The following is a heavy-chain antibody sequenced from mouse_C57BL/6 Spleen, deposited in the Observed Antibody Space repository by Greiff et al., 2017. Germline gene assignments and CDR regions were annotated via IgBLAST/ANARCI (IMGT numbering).Heavy chain of an antibody. CDR2: ISYDGSN. J-gene: IGHJ4*01. V-gene: IGHV3-6*01. D-gene: IGHD1-1*01. CDR3: ARDKSVQLRYAMDY. Sequence: EVKLVESGPGLVKPSPSLSLTCSVTGYSITSGYYWNWIRQFPGNKLEWMGYISYDGSNNYNPSLKNRISITRDTSKNQFFLKLNSVTTEDTATYYCARDKSVQLRYAMDYWGQGTSVTVSS. CDR1: GYSITSGYY.